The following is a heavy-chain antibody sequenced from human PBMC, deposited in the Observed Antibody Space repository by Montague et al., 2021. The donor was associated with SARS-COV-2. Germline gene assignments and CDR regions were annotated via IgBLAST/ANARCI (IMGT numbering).Heavy chain of an antibody. V-gene: IGHV4-34*01. Sequence: SETLSLTCARLGAWYTGDDWTCIRLTPSNEGESNGEFSHRGRTNYNPSLKSRVTISVDTSKNQFSLKLSSVTAADTAVYYCACGEITTRGLIYYYGMDVWGQGTTVTVSS. CDR1: GAWYTGDD. CDR3: ACGEITTRGLIYYYGMDV. J-gene: IGHJ6*02. CDR2: FSHRGRT. D-gene: IGHD4-11*01.